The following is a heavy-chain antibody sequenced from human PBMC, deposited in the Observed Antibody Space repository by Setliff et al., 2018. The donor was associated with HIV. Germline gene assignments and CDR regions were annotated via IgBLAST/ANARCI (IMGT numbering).Heavy chain of an antibody. J-gene: IGHJ5*02. D-gene: IGHD6-19*01. CDR3: ARATGNSSGWYRLDP. CDR2: ISTSGRT. V-gene: IGHV4-61*02. CDR1: GGSISSGSYY. Sequence: SETLSLTCSVSGGSISSGSYYWTRIRQPAGKGLEWLGRISTSGRTNYNPSLKSRVTMSVDTSKNQFSLNLSSVTAAGTAVYYCARATGNSSGWYRLDPWGQGTLVTVSS.